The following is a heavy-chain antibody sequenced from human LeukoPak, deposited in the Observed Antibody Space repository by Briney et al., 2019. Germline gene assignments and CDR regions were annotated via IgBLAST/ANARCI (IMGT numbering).Heavy chain of an antibody. CDR3: ARDPYYYYDSSGSPFDY. Sequence: GGSLRLSCAASGFTFSDYYMSWIRQAPGEGLEWVSYISSSGSTIYYADPVKGRFTISRGNAKNSLYLQMNSLRAEDTAVYYCARDPYYYYDSSGSPFDYWGQGTLVTVSS. CDR1: GFTFSDYY. J-gene: IGHJ4*02. V-gene: IGHV3-11*01. CDR2: ISSSGSTI. D-gene: IGHD3-22*01.